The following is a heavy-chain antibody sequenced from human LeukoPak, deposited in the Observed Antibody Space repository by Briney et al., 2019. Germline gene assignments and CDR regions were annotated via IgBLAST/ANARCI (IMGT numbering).Heavy chain of an antibody. V-gene: IGHV3-21*01. CDR1: GFTFSSYS. J-gene: IGHJ4*02. CDR2: ISSSSSYI. Sequence: GGSLRLSCAASGFTFSSYSMNWVRQAPGKGLEWVSSISSSSSYIYYADSVKGRFTISRDNAKNSLYLQVNSLRAEDTAVYYCARGFRGGIPAVAGTSYYFDYWGQGTLVTVSS. D-gene: IGHD6-19*01. CDR3: ARGFRGGIPAVAGTSYYFDY.